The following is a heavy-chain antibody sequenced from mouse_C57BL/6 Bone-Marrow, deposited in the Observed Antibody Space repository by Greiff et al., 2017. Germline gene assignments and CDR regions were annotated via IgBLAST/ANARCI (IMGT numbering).Heavy chain of an antibody. J-gene: IGHJ1*03. D-gene: IGHD2-3*01. V-gene: IGHV5-4*01. CDR2: ISDGGSYT. Sequence: EVQLVESGGGLVKPGGSLKLSCAASGFTFSSYAMSLVRQTPEKRLEWVATISDGGSYTYYPDHVKGRFTFSRDNAKNNLYLQMSHLKSEATAMYYCARDDGYYVLGYFDVWGTGTTVTVAS. CDR3: ARDDGYYVLGYFDV. CDR1: GFTFSSYA.